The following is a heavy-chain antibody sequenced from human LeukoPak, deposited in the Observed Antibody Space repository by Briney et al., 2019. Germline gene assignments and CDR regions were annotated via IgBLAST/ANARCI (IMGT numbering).Heavy chain of an antibody. CDR3: ARVFGEESSWFDP. V-gene: IGHV1-69*05. D-gene: IGHD3-16*01. Sequence: SVKVSCKASGGTFSSYAISWVRQAPGQGLEWMGRIIPIFGTANYAQKFQGRVTITTDESTSTAYMELSSLRSEDTAVYYCARVFGEESSWFDPWGQGTLVTVSS. J-gene: IGHJ5*02. CDR1: GGTFSSYA. CDR2: IIPIFGTA.